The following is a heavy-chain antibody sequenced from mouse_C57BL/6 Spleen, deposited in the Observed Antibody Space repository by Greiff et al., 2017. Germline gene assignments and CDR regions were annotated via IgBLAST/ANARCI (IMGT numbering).Heavy chain of an antibody. CDR2: IYPGSGST. Sequence: QVQLQQPGAELVKPGASVKMSCKASGYTFTSYWITWVKQRPGQGLEWIGDIYPGSGSTNYNEKFKSKATLTVDTSSSTAYMQLSSLTSEDSAVYYCARETDYYGSSYGYFDVWGTGTTVTVSS. CDR3: ARETDYYGSSYGYFDV. V-gene: IGHV1-55*01. CDR1: GYTFTSYW. D-gene: IGHD1-1*01. J-gene: IGHJ1*03.